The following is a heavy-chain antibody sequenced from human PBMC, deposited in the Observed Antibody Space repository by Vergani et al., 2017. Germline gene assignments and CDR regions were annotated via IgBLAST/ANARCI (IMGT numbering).Heavy chain of an antibody. CDR1: GYTFTSYG. V-gene: IGHV1-18*01. Sequence: QVQLVQSGAEVKKPGASVKVSCKASGYTFTSYGISWVRQAPGQGLEWMGWISAYNGNTNYAQKLQGRVTMTTDTSTSTDYMELRSLRSDDTAVYYCARVTYYYDSSGYYHNAFDIWGQGTMVTVSS. CDR3: ARVTYYYDSSGYYHNAFDI. J-gene: IGHJ3*02. CDR2: ISAYNGNT. D-gene: IGHD3-22*01.